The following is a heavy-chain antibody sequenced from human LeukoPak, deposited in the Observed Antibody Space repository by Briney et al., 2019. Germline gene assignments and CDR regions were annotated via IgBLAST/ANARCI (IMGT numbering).Heavy chain of an antibody. V-gene: IGHV3-23*01. Sequence: PGGSLRLSCAASRFPFSNYAMSWVRQAPGKGLEWVAGISSSGVGTYYADSVKGRFTISRDNSKNTLFLQMNSLRAEDTAVYYCAKAAGSYHFDYWGQGTLVTVS. CDR1: RFPFSNYA. CDR3: AKAAGSYHFDY. D-gene: IGHD1-26*01. J-gene: IGHJ4*02. CDR2: ISSSGVGT.